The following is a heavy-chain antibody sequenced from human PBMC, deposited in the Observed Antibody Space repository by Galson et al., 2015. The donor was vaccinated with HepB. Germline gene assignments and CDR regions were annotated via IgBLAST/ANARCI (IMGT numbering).Heavy chain of an antibody. CDR2: TYYRSRWYN. V-gene: IGHV6-1*01. D-gene: IGHD6-19*01. CDR3: AREQAQWLVQGGSEYYFDY. J-gene: IGHJ4*02. CDR1: GDSVSSNSAA. Sequence: CAISGDSVSSNSAAWNWIRQSPSRGLEWLGRTYYRSRWYNDYAVSVKSRITINPDTSKNQFSLQLNSVTPEDTAVYYCAREQAQWLVQGGSEYYFDYWGQGTLVPVSS.